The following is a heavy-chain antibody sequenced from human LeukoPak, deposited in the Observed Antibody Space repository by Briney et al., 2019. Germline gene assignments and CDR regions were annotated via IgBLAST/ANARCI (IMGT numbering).Heavy chain of an antibody. V-gene: IGHV6-1*01. CDR2: TYYRSKWYN. D-gene: IGHD6-19*01. Sequence: SQTLSLTCAISGDSVSSNSAAWNWIRQSPSRGLEWLGGTYYRSKWYNDYAVSVKSRITINPDTSKNQFSLQLNSVTPEDTAVYYCARGQQWLVPADFDYWGQGTLVTVSS. CDR1: GDSVSSNSAA. J-gene: IGHJ4*02. CDR3: ARGQQWLVPADFDY.